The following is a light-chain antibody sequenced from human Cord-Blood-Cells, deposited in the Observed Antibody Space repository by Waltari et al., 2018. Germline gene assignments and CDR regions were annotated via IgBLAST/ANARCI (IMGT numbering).Light chain of an antibody. J-gene: IGKJ4*01. CDR2: PAS. CDR3: QQSYSTPLT. Sequence: DIQMTQSPSSLSVSVGDRVTITCRASQSISSYLNWYQQKPGKPPKLLIYPASSLQSGVPARFSGSGSGTDFTLTISSLQPEDFATYYCQQSYSTPLTFGGGTKVEIK. CDR1: QSISSY. V-gene: IGKV1-39*01.